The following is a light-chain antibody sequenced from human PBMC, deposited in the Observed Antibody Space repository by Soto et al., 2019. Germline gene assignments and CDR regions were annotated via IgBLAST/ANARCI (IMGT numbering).Light chain of an antibody. CDR3: QKYNSAPIT. CDR2: AAS. J-gene: IGKJ5*01. CDR1: QGISNY. Sequence: DIQMTQAGFSLSSSVLYTFAVTFRVSQGISNYLAWHQQKPGKVPKLLIYAASTLQSGVPSRFSGSGSGTDFTLTISSLQPEDVATYYCQKYNSAPITFGQGTRLEI. V-gene: IGKV1-27*01.